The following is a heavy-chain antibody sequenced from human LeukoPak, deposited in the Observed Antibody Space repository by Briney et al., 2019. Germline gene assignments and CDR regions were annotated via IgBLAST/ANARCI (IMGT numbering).Heavy chain of an antibody. J-gene: IGHJ4*02. CDR3: ARELYCSGGSCYSFLDY. V-gene: IGHV4-59*01. D-gene: IGHD2-15*01. Sequence: SETLSLTCTVSGGSISSYCWSWIRQPPGKGLKWIGYIYYSGSTNYNPSLKSRVTISVDTSKNQFSLKLSSVTAADTAVYYCARELYCSGGSCYSFLDYWGQGTLVTVSS. CDR1: GGSISSYC. CDR2: IYYSGST.